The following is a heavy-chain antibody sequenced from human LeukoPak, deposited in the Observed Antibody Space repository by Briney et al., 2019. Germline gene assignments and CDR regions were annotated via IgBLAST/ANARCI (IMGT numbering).Heavy chain of an antibody. CDR2: INPNSGGT. CDR3: ARDGTPSYSSGWVYMDV. J-gene: IGHJ6*04. V-gene: IGHV1-2*02. Sequence: ASVKVSCKASGYTFTGYYMHWVRQAPGQGLEWIGWINPNSGGTNYAQKFQGRVTMTRDTSISTAYMELSRLRSDDTAVYYCARDGTPSYSSGWVYMDVWGKGTTVTISS. CDR1: GYTFTGYY. D-gene: IGHD6-25*01.